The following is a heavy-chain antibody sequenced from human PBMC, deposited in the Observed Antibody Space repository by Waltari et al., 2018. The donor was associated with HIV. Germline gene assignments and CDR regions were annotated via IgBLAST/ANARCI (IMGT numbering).Heavy chain of an antibody. CDR1: GGSISSSNYY. CDR2: IFYSGSK. V-gene: IGHV4-39*01. D-gene: IGHD3-3*01. J-gene: IGHJ4*02. CDR3: ARSGITIFGVVTPPGY. Sequence: GLVKPSETLSLTCTVSGGSISSSNYYWGWIRQPPGKGLEWSGNIFYSGSKYLNPPLKSRIHISVDTSKNQCARSVSYVTAADTGVYYCARSGITIFGVVTPPGYWGQGTLVTVSS.